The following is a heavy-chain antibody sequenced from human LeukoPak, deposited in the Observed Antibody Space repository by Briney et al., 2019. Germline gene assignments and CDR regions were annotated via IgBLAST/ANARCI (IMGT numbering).Heavy chain of an antibody. Sequence: SETRLLTGAVFGWSFIGYELDWIRQPPGKGVDWIGEINQSGSNKYNPSLKSRVNISVDTSNNQFSLKLTSVTAADTAVYYCVRRSRSGSGWLIEYWGQGTLVTVSS. CDR2: INQSGSN. CDR1: GWSFIGYE. D-gene: IGHD6-19*01. V-gene: IGHV4-34*01. CDR3: VRRSRSGSGWLIEY. J-gene: IGHJ4*02.